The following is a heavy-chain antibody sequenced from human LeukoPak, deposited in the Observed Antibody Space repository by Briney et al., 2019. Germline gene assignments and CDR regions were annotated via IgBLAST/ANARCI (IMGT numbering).Heavy chain of an antibody. J-gene: IGHJ5*02. CDR1: GFTFSTYG. CDR2: ISNDGSNK. D-gene: IGHD5-12*01. CDR3: ARSDVDMAA. Sequence: QPGRSLRLSCAASGFTFSTYGMHWVRQAPGKGLEWVAVISNDGSNKLYGDSVKGRFTISGDNSKNTLYLQMNSLRAEDTAVYYCARSDVDMAAWGQGTLVTVSS. V-gene: IGHV3-30*03.